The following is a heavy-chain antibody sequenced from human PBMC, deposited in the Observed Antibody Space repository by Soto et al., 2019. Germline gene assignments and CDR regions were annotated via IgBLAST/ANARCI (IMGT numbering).Heavy chain of an antibody. Sequence: PGGSRRLSCAASGFTFSSYAMSWVRQAPGKGLEWVSAISGSGGSTYYADSVKGRFTISRDNSKNTLYLQMNSLRAEDTAVYYCARDRVESGYPEYFQHWGQGTLVTVSS. J-gene: IGHJ1*01. CDR1: GFTFSSYA. V-gene: IGHV3-23*01. D-gene: IGHD3-22*01. CDR3: ARDRVESGYPEYFQH. CDR2: ISGSGGST.